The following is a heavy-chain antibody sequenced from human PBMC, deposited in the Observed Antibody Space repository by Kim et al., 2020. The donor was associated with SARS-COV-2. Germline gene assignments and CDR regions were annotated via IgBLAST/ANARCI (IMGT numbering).Heavy chain of an antibody. D-gene: IGHD3-16*01. Sequence: GGSLRLSCTTSGFTFGDYAMSWFRQGPGKGLEWVGFIRSKVNGGTTEYAASVKGKFTISRDDSRSVAYLQMNSLQTEDTAVYYCSRGLYDYWGQGTLVTVSS. CDR1: GFTFGDYA. J-gene: IGHJ4*02. CDR2: IRSKVNGGTT. V-gene: IGHV3-49*03. CDR3: SRGLYDY.